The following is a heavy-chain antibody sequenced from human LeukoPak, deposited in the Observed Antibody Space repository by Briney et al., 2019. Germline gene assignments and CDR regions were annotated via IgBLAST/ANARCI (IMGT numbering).Heavy chain of an antibody. CDR3: AKTALAVAGIVPVESELDY. Sequence: PGGSLRLSCAASGFIFSSYAMSWVRLAPGKGLEWISVICGSGGRTDYADSVKGRFTISRDNSKNTLYLQMNSLRAEDTAVYYCAKTALAVAGIVPVESELDYWGQGTLVTVSS. CDR1: GFIFSSYA. J-gene: IGHJ4*02. CDR2: ICGSGGRT. V-gene: IGHV3-23*01. D-gene: IGHD6-19*01.